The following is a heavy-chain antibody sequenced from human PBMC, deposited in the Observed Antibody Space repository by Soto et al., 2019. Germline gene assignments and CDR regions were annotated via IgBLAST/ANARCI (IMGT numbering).Heavy chain of an antibody. D-gene: IGHD1-26*01. CDR2: IYSGGST. J-gene: IGHJ6*03. CDR3: ASAATYYYYYMDV. V-gene: IGHV3-53*04. Sequence: GGSLRLSCSASGFTVSSNYMSWVRQAPGKGLEWVSVIYSGGSTYYADSVKGRFTISRHNSKNTLYLQMNSLRAEDTAVYYCASAATYYYYYMDVWGKGTTVTVSS. CDR1: GFTVSSNY.